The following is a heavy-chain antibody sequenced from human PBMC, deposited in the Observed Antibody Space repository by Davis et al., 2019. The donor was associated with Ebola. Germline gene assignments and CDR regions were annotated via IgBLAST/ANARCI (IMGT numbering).Heavy chain of an antibody. J-gene: IGHJ4*02. D-gene: IGHD3-10*01. CDR3: ARGYYGSGGYFDY. CDR1: GGSVSSGSYY. CDR2: IYYSGST. V-gene: IGHV4-61*01. Sequence: PSETLSLTCTVSGGSVSSGSYYWSWIRQPPGKGLEWIGYIYYSGSTNYNPSLKSRVTISVDTSKNQFSLKLSSVTAADTAVYYCARGYYGSGGYFDYWGQGTLVTVSS.